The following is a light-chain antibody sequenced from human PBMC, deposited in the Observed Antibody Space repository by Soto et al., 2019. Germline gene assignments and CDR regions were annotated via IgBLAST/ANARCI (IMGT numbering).Light chain of an antibody. CDR2: GAS. Sequence: TQSPSTLSASVGDRVTITCRASQSISSSLAWYQQKPGQAPRLLMYGASSRATGIPDRFSGSGSGTDFTLTIRTLEPEDFAVYYCQQYGSSPRTFGQGTKVDIK. CDR3: QQYGSSPRT. CDR1: QSISSS. J-gene: IGKJ1*01. V-gene: IGKV3-20*01.